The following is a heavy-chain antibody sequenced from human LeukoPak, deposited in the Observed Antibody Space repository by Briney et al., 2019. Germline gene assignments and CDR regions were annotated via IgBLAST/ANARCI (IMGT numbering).Heavy chain of an antibody. V-gene: IGHV1-46*01. CDR3: ARDALVRCYYDSRGYSKPVAY. D-gene: IGHD3-22*01. Sequence: ASVKVSCKASGYTFTSYYMHWVRQAPGQGLEWMGIISPSGGSTSYAQKFQGRVTMTRDTSTSTVYMEPSSLSYEDTAEYYCARDALVRCYYDSRGYSKPVAYWVQGTLVTVSS. J-gene: IGHJ4*02. CDR2: ISPSGGST. CDR1: GYTFTSYY.